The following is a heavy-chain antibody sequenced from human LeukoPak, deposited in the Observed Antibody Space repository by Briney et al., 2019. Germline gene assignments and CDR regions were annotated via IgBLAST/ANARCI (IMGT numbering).Heavy chain of an antibody. D-gene: IGHD3-22*01. CDR1: GDSISTSSYY. Sequence: KPSETLSLTCTVSGDSISTSSYYWGWIRQPPGKGLEWLGSTYYSGSTHYNPSLKSRVTISVDTSKNQFSLNLYSVTAADTAVFYCARSYYYDYRQIDYWGQGTLVTVSS. J-gene: IGHJ4*02. CDR3: ARSYYYDYRQIDY. V-gene: IGHV4-39*01. CDR2: TYYSGST.